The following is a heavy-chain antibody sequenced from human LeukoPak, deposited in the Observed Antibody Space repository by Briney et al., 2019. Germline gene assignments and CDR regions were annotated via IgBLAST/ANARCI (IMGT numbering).Heavy chain of an antibody. CDR3: ARGANYCTNGVCSLFY. CDR1: GYTFTSYY. CDR2: INPSGSST. D-gene: IGHD2-8*01. J-gene: IGHJ4*02. V-gene: IGHV1-46*01. Sequence: ASGKVSCKASGYTFTSYYMHWVRQAPGQGLEWMGVINPSGSSTSYSHKFQGRVTITRDTSTSTVYMELSSLRSEDTAVYYCARGANYCTNGVCSLFYWGQGTLVTVSS.